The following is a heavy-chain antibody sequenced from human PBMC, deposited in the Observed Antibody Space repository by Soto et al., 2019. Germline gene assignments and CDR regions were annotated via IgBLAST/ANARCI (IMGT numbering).Heavy chain of an antibody. CDR2: IYYSGST. V-gene: IGHV4-59*01. CDR1: GGSISNYY. Sequence: SETLSLTCIVSGGSISNYYWSWIRQPPGKGLEWIGYIYYSGSTNYNPSLQSRVTISVDTSKNQFSLKLSSVTAADTAVYYCARAVLPATAPFDYWGQGTLVTVSA. D-gene: IGHD2-2*01. J-gene: IGHJ4*02. CDR3: ARAVLPATAPFDY.